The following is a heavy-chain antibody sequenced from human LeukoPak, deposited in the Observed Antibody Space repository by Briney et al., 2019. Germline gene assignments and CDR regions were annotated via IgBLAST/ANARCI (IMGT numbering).Heavy chain of an antibody. CDR1: GNSFGDYY. J-gene: IGHJ4*02. CDR3: ARGKYYYDSSGYWSLDY. D-gene: IGHD3-22*01. V-gene: IGHV4-4*07. Sequence: SETLSLTCTVSGNSFGDYYWSWIRQPAGKGLEWIGRIYTSGSTNYNPSLKSRVTMSVDTSKNQFSLKLSSVTAADTAVYYCARGKYYYDSSGYWSLDYWGQGTLVTVSS. CDR2: IYTSGST.